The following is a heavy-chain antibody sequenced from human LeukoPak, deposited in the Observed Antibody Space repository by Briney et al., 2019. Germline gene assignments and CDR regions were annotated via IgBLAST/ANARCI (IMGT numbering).Heavy chain of an antibody. J-gene: IGHJ4*02. V-gene: IGHV4-59*01. CDR3: ARAATCYYDSWIDY. CDR1: GGSISSYY. D-gene: IGHD3-22*01. CDR2: IYYSGST. Sequence: SETLSLTCTVSGGSISSYYWSWIRQPPGKGLEWIGYIYYSGSTNYNPSLKSRVTISVDTSKNQFSLKLSSVTAADTAVYYCARAATCYYDSWIDYWGQGTLVTVSS.